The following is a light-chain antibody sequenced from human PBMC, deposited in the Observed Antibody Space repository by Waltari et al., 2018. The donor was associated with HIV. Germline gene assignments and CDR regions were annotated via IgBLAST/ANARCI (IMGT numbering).Light chain of an antibody. CDR1: TSKVRNNY. V-gene: IGLV1-47*01. J-gene: IGLJ2*01. Sequence: QSVLAQPRSVSGTPGQTVNISCSGSTSKVRNNYVYWYQQVTGVAPKLLIYRKNQRPSGVPDRFSGSKSGTSASLAISGLRTEDETEYYCAVWDDRLSGRLFGGGTKVTVL. CDR2: RKN. CDR3: AVWDDRLSGRL.